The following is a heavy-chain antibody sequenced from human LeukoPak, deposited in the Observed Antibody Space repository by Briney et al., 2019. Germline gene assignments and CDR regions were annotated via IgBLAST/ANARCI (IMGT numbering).Heavy chain of an antibody. CDR1: GFTFGDYA. D-gene: IGHD3-3*01. V-gene: IGHV3-49*04. CDR3: TTYYDFWSGYLLEFDY. CDR2: IRSKAYGGTT. Sequence: PGGSLRLSCTASGFTFGDYAMSWVRQAPGKGLEWVGFIRSKAYGGTTEYAASVKGRFTISRDDSKSIAHLQMNSLKTEDTAVYYCTTYYDFWSGYLLEFDYWGQGTLVTVSS. J-gene: IGHJ4*02.